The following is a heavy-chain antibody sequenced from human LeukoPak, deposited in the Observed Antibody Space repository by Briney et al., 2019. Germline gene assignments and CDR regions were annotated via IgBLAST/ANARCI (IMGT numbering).Heavy chain of an antibody. CDR3: ARDLGSSWFEPLDY. J-gene: IGHJ4*02. V-gene: IGHV4-59*12. Sequence: SETLSLTCTVSGGSTGSYYWSWIRQPPGKGLEWIGYMYYSGSTNYNPSLKSRVTISVDKSNNQFSLKLSSVTAADTAVYYCARDLGSSWFEPLDYWGQGTLVTVSS. CDR2: MYYSGST. D-gene: IGHD6-13*01. CDR1: GGSTGSYY.